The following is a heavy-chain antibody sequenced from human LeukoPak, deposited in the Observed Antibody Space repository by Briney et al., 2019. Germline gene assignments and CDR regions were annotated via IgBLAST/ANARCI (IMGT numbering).Heavy chain of an antibody. CDR3: AREYYDILTGYYLPDY. Sequence: SETLSLTCTVFGGSISSGDYYWSWFRQPPGKGLEWIGYIYYSGSTYYNPSLKSRVTISVDTSKNQFSLKLSSVTAADTAVYYCAREYYDILTGYYLPDYWGQGTLVTVSS. CDR2: IYYSGST. V-gene: IGHV4-30-4*01. J-gene: IGHJ4*02. D-gene: IGHD3-9*01. CDR1: GGSISSGDYY.